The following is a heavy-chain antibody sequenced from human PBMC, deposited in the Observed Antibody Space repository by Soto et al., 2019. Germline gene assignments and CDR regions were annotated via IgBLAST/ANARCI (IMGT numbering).Heavy chain of an antibody. D-gene: IGHD3-22*01. V-gene: IGHV4-59*12. J-gene: IGHJ6*02. CDR3: ARGGSDYYDSSGYYPPPKYYYYGMDV. CDR2: RSYTGNT. CDR1: GGSITSYH. Sequence: SETLSLTCIVSGGSITSYHWSWIRQFPGKGLKGFAYRSYTGNTNYNPSLKSRVTISMDTSKNQFSLKLSSVTAADTAVYYCARGGSDYYDSSGYYPPPKYYYYGMDVWGQGTTVTVSS.